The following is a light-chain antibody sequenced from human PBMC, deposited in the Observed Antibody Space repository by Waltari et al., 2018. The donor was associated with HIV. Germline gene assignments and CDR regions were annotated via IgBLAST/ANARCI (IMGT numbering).Light chain of an antibody. V-gene: IGKV3-20*01. CDR1: QRVRSRS. CDR2: GAS. Sequence: EIVLTQSPGTLSLSPGDRATLSSRASQRVRSRSLAWYQQKPGQDPRLFIYGASSRATGIPERFSGSGSGTDFTLTISRLEPEDSAVYYCQQYGSSPYTFGQGTKLEIK. J-gene: IGKJ2*01. CDR3: QQYGSSPYT.